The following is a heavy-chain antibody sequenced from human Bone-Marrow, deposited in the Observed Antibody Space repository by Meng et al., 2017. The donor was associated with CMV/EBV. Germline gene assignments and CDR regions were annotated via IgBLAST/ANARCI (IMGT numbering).Heavy chain of an antibody. CDR1: GFTFSSYS. V-gene: IGHV3-48*01. D-gene: IGHD6-19*01. CDR3: AKSIAVAGAYIDY. Sequence: GESLKISCAASGFTFSSYSMNWVRQAPGKGLEWVSYISSSSTIYYADSVKGRFTSSRDNSKNTLYLQMNSLRAEDTTIYYCAKSIAVAGAYIDYWGQGTLVTVSS. J-gene: IGHJ4*02. CDR2: ISSSSTI.